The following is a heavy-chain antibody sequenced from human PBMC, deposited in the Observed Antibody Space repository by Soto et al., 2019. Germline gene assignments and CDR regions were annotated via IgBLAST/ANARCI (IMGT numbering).Heavy chain of an antibody. J-gene: IGHJ3*01. CDR3: AAFPSITMVRGGSFSFDL. D-gene: IGHD3-10*01. V-gene: IGHV1-58*02. CDR2: IVAGTGNT. CDR1: GFTFSNSA. Sequence: SVKVSCKASGFTFSNSAIQWVRQTRGQSLEWIGWIVAGTGNTGYAQRFQERVTITRDMSTSTAYMELSSLRSEDTAMYYCAAFPSITMVRGGSFSFDLRGQGTMVTVSS.